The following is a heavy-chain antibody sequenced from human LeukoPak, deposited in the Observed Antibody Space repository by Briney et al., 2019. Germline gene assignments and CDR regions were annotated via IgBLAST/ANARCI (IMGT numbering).Heavy chain of an antibody. V-gene: IGHV4-59*01. D-gene: IGHD6-13*01. CDR2: IYYSGST. Sequence: SESLSLTCTVSCGSISSYYWSWIRQPPGKGLEWIGYIYYSGSTNYNPSLKSRVTISVDTSKNQFSLKLSSVTAADTAVYYCASYSSSWYVSYWAQGTLVTVSS. CDR1: CGSISSYY. J-gene: IGHJ4*02. CDR3: ASYSSSWYVSY.